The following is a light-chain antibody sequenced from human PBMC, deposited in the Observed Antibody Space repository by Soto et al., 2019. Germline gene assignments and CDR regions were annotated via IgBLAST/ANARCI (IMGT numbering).Light chain of an antibody. V-gene: IGKV3-11*01. CDR3: QQYGDSPQT. Sequence: VFSLSASTLSLYPDKIATLSCMASQSVSSYLAWYQQKPGQAPRLLIYDASNRATGIPARFSGSGSGTDFTLTISSLEPEDFAVYYCQQYGDSPQTFGPGTKVDIK. J-gene: IGKJ1*01. CDR2: DAS. CDR1: QSVSSY.